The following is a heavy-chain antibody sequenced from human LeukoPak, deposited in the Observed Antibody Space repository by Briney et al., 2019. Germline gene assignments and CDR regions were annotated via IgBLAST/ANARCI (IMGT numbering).Heavy chain of an antibody. CDR3: AKRGDGGAWYDY. CDR1: GFTFSSYW. CDR2: ISSDGSNT. Sequence: PGGSLRLSCAVSGFTFSSYWMDWVRQVRGKGLVWVSRISSDGSNTAYADSVKGRFTISRDNAKNTMYLQMSSLRAEDTAVYYCAKRGDGGAWYDYWGQGTLVIVSS. J-gene: IGHJ4*02. V-gene: IGHV3-74*01. D-gene: IGHD6-19*01.